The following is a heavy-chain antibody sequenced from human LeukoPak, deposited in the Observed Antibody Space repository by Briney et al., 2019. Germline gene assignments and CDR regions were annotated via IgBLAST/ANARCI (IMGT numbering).Heavy chain of an antibody. V-gene: IGHV5-51*01. CDR2: IYCGDSDT. J-gene: IGHJ4*02. D-gene: IGHD5-18*01. CDR3: ARSDEGYSYGFLDY. CDR1: GYTFTNYW. Sequence: GESLTLSCKGSGYTFTNYWGGWVRQMPGKGLEWMGIIYCGDSDTRYSPSFQGQVTISADKSISTAYLQWSSLKASDTAMYYCARSDEGYSYGFLDYWGQGTLVTVSS.